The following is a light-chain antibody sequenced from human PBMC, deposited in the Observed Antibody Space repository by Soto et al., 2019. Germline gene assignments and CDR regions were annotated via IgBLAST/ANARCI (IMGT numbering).Light chain of an antibody. CDR2: DAS. J-gene: IGKJ1*01. Sequence: EIVLTQSPATLSLSPGERATLSCRASQSDGTFFAWYQQKPGQAPRLLIYDASNRATGVPPRFSGSGSGTDFTLTISSLEPEDFAVYYCQQCNNWPQWTFGQGTKVDIK. V-gene: IGKV3-11*01. CDR3: QQCNNWPQWT. CDR1: QSDGTF.